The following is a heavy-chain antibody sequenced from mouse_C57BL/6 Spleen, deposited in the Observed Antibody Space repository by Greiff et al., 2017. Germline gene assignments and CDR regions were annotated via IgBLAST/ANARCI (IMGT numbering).Heavy chain of an antibody. J-gene: IGHJ4*01. D-gene: IGHD4-1*01. V-gene: IGHV7-3*01. CDR3: ARRWDDAMDY. CDR1: GFTFTDYY. CDR2: LSTNANGYTT. Sequence: DVLLVESGGGLVQPGGSLSLSCAASGFTFTDYYMSWVRQPPGKALEWLGFLSTNANGYTTEYSASVKGRLTISRDKSQSILYLQMRALRAEDSATYYCARRWDDAMDYWGQGTSVTVSA.